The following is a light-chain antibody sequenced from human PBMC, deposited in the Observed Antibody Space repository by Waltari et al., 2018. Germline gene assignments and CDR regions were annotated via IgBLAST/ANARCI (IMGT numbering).Light chain of an antibody. CDR3: SSYTSIKTPYVV. CDR1: NRDVGRYNY. CDR2: EVT. J-gene: IGLJ2*01. V-gene: IGLV2-14*01. Sequence: QSALTQPASVSGSPGQSITISCTATNRDVGRYNYVSWYQCHPGKAPELIIYEVTNRPSGVSDRFSGSKSGNTASLSISGLQPEDEADYYCSSYTSIKTPYVVFGGGTKVTVL.